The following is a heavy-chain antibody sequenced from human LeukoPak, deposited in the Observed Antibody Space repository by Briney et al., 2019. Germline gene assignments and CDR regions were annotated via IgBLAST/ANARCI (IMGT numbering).Heavy chain of an antibody. Sequence: SETLSLTCAVYGGSFSGYYWSWIRQPPGKGLEWIGEINHSGSTNYNPSLKSRVTISVDTSKNQFSLKLSSVTAADTAVYYCARGLRRKGEDYWGQGTLVTVSS. J-gene: IGHJ4*02. V-gene: IGHV4-34*01. CDR2: INHSGST. D-gene: IGHD4-17*01. CDR3: ARGLRRKGEDY. CDR1: GGSFSGYY.